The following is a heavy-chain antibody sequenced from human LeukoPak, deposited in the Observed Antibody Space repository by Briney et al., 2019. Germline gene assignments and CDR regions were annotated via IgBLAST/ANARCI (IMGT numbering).Heavy chain of an antibody. J-gene: IGHJ4*02. Sequence: GGSLRLSCAASGFTFSSYAMSWVRQAPGKGLEWVSGISGSGDNTYYADSVKGRFTISRDNARNSLYLQMNSLRAEDTAVYFCARGGLSIMGYWGQGTLVTVSS. CDR2: ISGSGDNT. CDR1: GFTFSSYA. CDR3: ARGGLSIMGY. D-gene: IGHD2/OR15-2a*01. V-gene: IGHV3-23*01.